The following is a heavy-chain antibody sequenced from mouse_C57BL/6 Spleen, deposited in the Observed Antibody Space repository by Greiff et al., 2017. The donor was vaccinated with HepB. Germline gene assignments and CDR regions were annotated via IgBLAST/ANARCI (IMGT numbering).Heavy chain of an antibody. CDR3: SRRGYGYGDGYYFDY. CDR1: GFTFSSYT. Sequence: DVMLVESGGGLVKPGGSLKLSCEASGFTFSSYTMSWVRQTPEKRLEWVATISGGGGNTYYPDSVKGRFTISRDNAKNTLYLQMSSLRSEDTALYYCSRRGYGYGDGYYFDYWGQGTTLTVSS. CDR2: ISGGGGNT. V-gene: IGHV5-9*01. J-gene: IGHJ2*01. D-gene: IGHD2-2*01.